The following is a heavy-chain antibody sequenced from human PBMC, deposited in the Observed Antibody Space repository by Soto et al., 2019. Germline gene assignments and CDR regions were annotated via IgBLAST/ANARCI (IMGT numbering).Heavy chain of an antibody. V-gene: IGHV4-59*01. CDR2: IYYSGST. CDR1: GGSISSYY. Sequence: SETLSLTCTVSGGSISSYYWSWIRQPPGKGLEWIGYIYYSGSTNYNPSLKSRVTISVDTSKNQFSLKLSSVTAADTAVYYCARDLVYYGSGSPYYYGMDVWGQGTTVTVSS. J-gene: IGHJ6*02. D-gene: IGHD3-10*01. CDR3: ARDLVYYGSGSPYYYGMDV.